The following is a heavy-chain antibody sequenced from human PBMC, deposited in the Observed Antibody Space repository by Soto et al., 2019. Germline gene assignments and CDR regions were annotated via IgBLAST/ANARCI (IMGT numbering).Heavy chain of an antibody. CDR2: ISWNSGSI. D-gene: IGHD3-10*01. Sequence: EVQLVESGGGLVQPGRSLRLSCAASGFTFDDYAMHWVRQAPGKGLEWVSGISWNSGSIGYADSVKSRFTISRDNAKNCLYLQMNSLRAEDTALYYCAVFHHGGSLDYWGQGTLVTVSS. CDR1: GFTFDDYA. CDR3: AVFHHGGSLDY. J-gene: IGHJ4*02. V-gene: IGHV3-9*01.